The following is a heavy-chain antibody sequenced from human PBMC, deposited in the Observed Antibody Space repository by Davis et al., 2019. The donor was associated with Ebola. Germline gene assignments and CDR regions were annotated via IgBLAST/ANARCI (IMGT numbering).Heavy chain of an antibody. J-gene: IGHJ4*02. V-gene: IGHV3-23*01. CDR3: AKGGLRFLEWYFDY. Sequence: GESLKISCAASGFTFSSYAMSWVRQAPGKGLEWVSAISGSGGSTYYADSVKGRFTISRDNSKNTLYLQMNSLRAEDTAVYYCAKGGLRFLEWYFDYWGQGTLVTVSS. CDR1: GFTFSSYA. D-gene: IGHD3-3*01. CDR2: ISGSGGST.